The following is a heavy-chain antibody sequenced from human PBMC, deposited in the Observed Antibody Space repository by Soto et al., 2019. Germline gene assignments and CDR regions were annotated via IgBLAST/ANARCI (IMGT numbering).Heavy chain of an antibody. CDR1: SDSINSSGYY. CDR3: ARLEGLATISYYFSL. Sequence: SETLALTCSVSSDSINSSGYYSGWIRQPPGKGLEWSGSIYYSGLTYYNPSLKSRVTISLDKSKSQFSLKLNSVTAADTAVYYCARLEGLATISYYFSLRGQGTLVTVS. D-gene: IGHD1-26*01. V-gene: IGHV4-39*01. CDR2: IYYSGLT. J-gene: IGHJ4*02.